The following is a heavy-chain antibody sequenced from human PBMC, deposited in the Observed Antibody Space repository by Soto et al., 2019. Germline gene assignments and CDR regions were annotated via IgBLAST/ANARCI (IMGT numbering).Heavy chain of an antibody. Sequence: EVQLVESGGGLLQPGGSLRLSCAASGLTFSSYEMNWVRQAPGKVLELVSYIRPNATTIYYADSVKGRFTISRDNAKNSLYLQMHSLRVEDTAVYYCARAAGNLVRGVYGMDVWGQGTTVTVSS. V-gene: IGHV3-48*03. CDR2: IRPNATTI. CDR3: ARAAGNLVRGVYGMDV. J-gene: IGHJ6*02. CDR1: GLTFSSYE. D-gene: IGHD3-10*01.